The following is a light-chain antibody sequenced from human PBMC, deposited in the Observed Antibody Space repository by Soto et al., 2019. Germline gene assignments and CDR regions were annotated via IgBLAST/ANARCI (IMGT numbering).Light chain of an antibody. V-gene: IGLV1-44*01. Sequence: QLVLTQPPSASGTPGQRVTISCSGSSSNIGSNTVNWYHQLPGTAPRLLIYSNNLRPSGVPDRFSGSKSGTSASLAISGLQSEDEADYYCAAWDDSLNGPVFGGGTKVTVL. CDR3: AAWDDSLNGPV. CDR2: SNN. J-gene: IGLJ2*01. CDR1: SSNIGSNT.